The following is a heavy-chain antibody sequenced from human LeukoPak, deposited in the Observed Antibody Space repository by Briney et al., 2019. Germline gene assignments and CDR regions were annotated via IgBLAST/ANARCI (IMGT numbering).Heavy chain of an antibody. CDR3: AREGPTMVRGVFGMDV. J-gene: IGHJ6*02. Sequence: SETLSLTCTVSDGSISSDYWSWIRQPAGKGLEWIGRTYTSGSTNYNPSLKSRVTMSVDTSKNQFSLKLSSVTAADTAVYYCAREGPTMVRGVFGMDVWGQGTTVTVSS. CDR1: DGSISSDY. V-gene: IGHV4-4*07. D-gene: IGHD3-10*01. CDR2: TYTSGST.